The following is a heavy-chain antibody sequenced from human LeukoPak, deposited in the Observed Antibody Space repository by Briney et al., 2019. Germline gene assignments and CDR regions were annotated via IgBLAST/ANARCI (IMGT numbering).Heavy chain of an antibody. D-gene: IGHD6-19*01. CDR3: ARATIGYSSGWYKPNLFDY. CDR2: INHSGST. CDR1: GGSFSGYY. Sequence: KPSETLSLTCAVYGGSFSGYYWSWIRQPPGKGLEWIGEINHSGSTNYNPSLKSRVTISVDTSKNQFSLKLSSVTAADTAVYYCARATIGYSSGWYKPNLFDYWGQGTLVTVSS. J-gene: IGHJ4*02. V-gene: IGHV4-34*01.